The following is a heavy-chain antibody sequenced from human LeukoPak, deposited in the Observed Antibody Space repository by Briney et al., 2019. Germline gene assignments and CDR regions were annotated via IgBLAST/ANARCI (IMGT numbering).Heavy chain of an antibody. D-gene: IGHD3-10*01. J-gene: IGHJ5*01. CDR2: IIGGGGST. V-gene: IGHV3-23*01. Sequence: SGGSLTLTCVVSGFTFRSYHMTWVRQAPGKGLEWIAAIIGGGGSTYYAVAEKGRYTISRGDSKKSVYLQMNSLTAKGAADYYWTKHAILRWFEGLWEGRFDARGDGTPVSVSS. CDR3: TKHAILRWFEGLWEGRFDA. CDR1: GFTFRSYH.